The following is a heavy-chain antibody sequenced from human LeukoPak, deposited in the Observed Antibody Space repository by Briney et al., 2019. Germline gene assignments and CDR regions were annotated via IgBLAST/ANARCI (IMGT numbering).Heavy chain of an antibody. Sequence: GGSLRLACAASGFTFSDFSINWVRRAPGKGLEWVSSISSTSSFIDYADSVKGRFTISRDNAKNSLYLQMNSLRAEDTAVYYCAREALLWFGELTQGHFDYWGQGTLVTVSS. J-gene: IGHJ4*02. CDR1: GFTFSDFS. CDR2: ISSTSSFI. D-gene: IGHD3-10*01. CDR3: AREALLWFGELTQGHFDY. V-gene: IGHV3-21*01.